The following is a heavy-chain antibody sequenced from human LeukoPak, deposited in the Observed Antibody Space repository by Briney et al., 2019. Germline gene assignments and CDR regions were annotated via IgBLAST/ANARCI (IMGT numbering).Heavy chain of an antibody. CDR3: AKDLSSSWYGDY. J-gene: IGHJ4*02. CDR2: ISGSGGST. D-gene: IGHD6-13*01. Sequence: GGSLRLSCAASGFTFTIFGLNWVRQAPGKGPEWVSAISGSGGSTYYADSVKGRFTISRDNSKNTLYLQMNSLRAEDTAVYYCAKDLSSSWYGDYWGQGTLVTVSS. CDR1: GFTFTIFG. V-gene: IGHV3-23*01.